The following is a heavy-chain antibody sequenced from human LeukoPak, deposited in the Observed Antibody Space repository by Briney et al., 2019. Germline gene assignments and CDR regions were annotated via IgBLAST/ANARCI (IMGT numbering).Heavy chain of an antibody. CDR3: ARDVGDIVTIPAAISVP. V-gene: IGHV1-18*01. CDR1: GYTFSSYG. D-gene: IGHD2-2*01. J-gene: IGHJ5*02. Sequence: DSVKVSCKASGYTFSSYGISWVRQAPGQGLEWMGWISAYNGNTNYAQMVQGRVTMTTDTSTSTAYMEVRSLRSDDTAMYYCARDVGDIVTIPAAISVPWGQGTLVTVSS. CDR2: ISAYNGNT.